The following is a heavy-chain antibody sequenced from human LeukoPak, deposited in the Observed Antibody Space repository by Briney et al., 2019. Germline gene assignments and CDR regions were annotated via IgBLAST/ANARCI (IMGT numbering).Heavy chain of an antibody. CDR2: ISWDGGST. Sequence: PGGSLRLSCAASGFTFDDYTMHWVRQAPGKGLEWVSLISWDGGSTYYAASGKGRFTISRDNSKNSLYLQMNSLRTEDTALYYCAKDKAFDWFSFDYWGQGTLVTVSS. CDR3: AKDKAFDWFSFDY. CDR1: GFTFDDYT. V-gene: IGHV3-43*01. J-gene: IGHJ4*02. D-gene: IGHD3-9*01.